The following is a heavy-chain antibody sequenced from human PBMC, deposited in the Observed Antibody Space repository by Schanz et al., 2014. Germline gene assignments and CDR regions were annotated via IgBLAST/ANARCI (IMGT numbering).Heavy chain of an antibody. D-gene: IGHD6-13*01. V-gene: IGHV1-2*06. Sequence: QVQVIQSGPEVKKPGASVKVSCKASGYTFTGHYMHWVRQAPGQGLEWMGRINPNSGGTNYAQKFQGRVTMTWDPSTSTAYMELRRLRSDDTAIYYCARDGHSSNWRSYFFYGLDVWGRGSLVTVSS. J-gene: IGHJ2*01. CDR3: ARDGHSSNWRSYFFYGLDV. CDR1: GYTFTGHY. CDR2: INPNSGGT.